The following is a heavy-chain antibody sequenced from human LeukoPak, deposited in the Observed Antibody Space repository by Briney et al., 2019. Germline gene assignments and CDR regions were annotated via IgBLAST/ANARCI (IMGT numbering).Heavy chain of an antibody. CDR1: GGSFSGYY. CDR2: INHSGST. Sequence: SETLSLTCAVYGGSFSGYYWSWIRQPPGKGLEWIGEINHSGSTNYNPSLKSRVTISVDTSKNQLSLKLSSVTAADTAVYYCARERGIAVAGRRFDPWGQGTLVTVSS. V-gene: IGHV4-34*01. D-gene: IGHD6-19*01. J-gene: IGHJ5*02. CDR3: ARERGIAVAGRRFDP.